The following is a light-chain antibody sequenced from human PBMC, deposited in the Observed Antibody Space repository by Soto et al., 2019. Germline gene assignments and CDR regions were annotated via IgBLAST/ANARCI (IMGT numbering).Light chain of an antibody. J-gene: IGKJ4*01. CDR1: LNIGDS. CDR2: GAS. CDR3: QKYNSAPFT. Sequence: DIQMTQSPSALSASVGDRVTISCRASLNIGDSLTWYQQKPGKVPKLLIYGASTLQSGVPSRFSGSGSGTDFTLTISSLQPEDVATYYCQKYNSAPFTFGGGTKVDIK. V-gene: IGKV1-27*01.